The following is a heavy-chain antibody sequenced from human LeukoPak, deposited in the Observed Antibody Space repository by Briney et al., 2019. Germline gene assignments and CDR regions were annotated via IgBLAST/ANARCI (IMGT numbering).Heavy chain of an antibody. Sequence: PSETLSLTCAVYGGSSSGYYWSWIRQPPGKGLEWIGEINHSGSTNYNPSLKSRVTISVDTSKNQFSLKLSSVTAADTAVYYCARLKGAFDIWGQGTMVTVSS. CDR2: INHSGST. J-gene: IGHJ3*02. CDR1: GGSSSGYY. V-gene: IGHV4-34*01. CDR3: ARLKGAFDI. D-gene: IGHD4/OR15-4a*01.